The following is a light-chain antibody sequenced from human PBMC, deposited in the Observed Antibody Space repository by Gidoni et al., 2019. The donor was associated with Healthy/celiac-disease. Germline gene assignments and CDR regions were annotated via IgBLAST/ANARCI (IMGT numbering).Light chain of an antibody. V-gene: IGKV1-9*01. CDR1: QVISSY. CDR2: AAS. J-gene: IGKJ4*01. Sequence: IQLTQSPSFLSASVGERVTITSRASQVISSYLACYQQKPGKAPKLLIYAASTLQIGVPSRCSSSRAGTEFTLTISSMQHEDYATNYCQQLNSNHYTFXGXTKVEIK. CDR3: QQLNSNHYT.